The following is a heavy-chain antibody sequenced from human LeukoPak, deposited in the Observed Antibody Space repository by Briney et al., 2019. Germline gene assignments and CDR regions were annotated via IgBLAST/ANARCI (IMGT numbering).Heavy chain of an antibody. V-gene: IGHV4-39*07. Sequence: SETLSLTCTVSGGSISSSSYYWGWIRQPPGKGLEWIGSIYYSGSTYYNPSLKSRVTISVDTSKNQFSLKLSSVTAADTAVYYCARDKYSSSLAEDYYYYGMDVWGQGTTVTVSS. CDR2: IYYSGST. CDR1: GGSISSSSYY. J-gene: IGHJ6*02. D-gene: IGHD6-13*01. CDR3: ARDKYSSSLAEDYYYYGMDV.